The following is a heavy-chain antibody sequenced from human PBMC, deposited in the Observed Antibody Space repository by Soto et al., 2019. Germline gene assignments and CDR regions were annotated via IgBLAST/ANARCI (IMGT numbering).Heavy chain of an antibody. D-gene: IGHD6-6*01. Sequence: QVQLQESGPGLVKPSETLSLTCTVSGGSISSYYWSWIRQPAGKGLEWIGRIYTSGSTNYNPSLKSRVTLSVDTSKNQFSLKLGSVTAADTAVYYCARARGGAAREKRGADAFDIWGQGTMVTVSS. V-gene: IGHV4-4*07. CDR2: IYTSGST. J-gene: IGHJ3*02. CDR3: ARARGGAAREKRGADAFDI. CDR1: GGSISSYY.